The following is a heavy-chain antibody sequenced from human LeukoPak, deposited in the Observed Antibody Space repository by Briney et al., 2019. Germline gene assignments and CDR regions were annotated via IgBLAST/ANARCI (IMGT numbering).Heavy chain of an antibody. Sequence: GGSLRLSCAASGFTFSSYSMNWVRQAPGKGLEWVAFIRYDGSNKYYADSVKGRFTISRDNSKNTLYLQMNSLRAEDTAVYYCAKDPYDSIGYSHFDYWGQGTLVTVSS. D-gene: IGHD3-22*01. J-gene: IGHJ4*02. CDR3: AKDPYDSIGYSHFDY. CDR2: IRYDGSNK. CDR1: GFTFSSYS. V-gene: IGHV3-30*02.